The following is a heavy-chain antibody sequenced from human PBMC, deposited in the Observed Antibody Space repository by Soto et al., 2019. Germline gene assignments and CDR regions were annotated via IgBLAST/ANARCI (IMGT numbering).Heavy chain of an antibody. J-gene: IGHJ3*02. Sequence: QLQLQESGSRLVKPSQTLSLTCAVSSGPIASGDSSWSWIRQPPGKGLEWIGFISHSGSASYNPSLRSRVTMSVGMSKNQFSLTLNSVTAADTAVYYCARETEADAFDIWGQGTMVAVSS. V-gene: IGHV4-30-2*01. CDR2: ISHSGSA. CDR1: SGPIASGDSS. CDR3: ARETEADAFDI.